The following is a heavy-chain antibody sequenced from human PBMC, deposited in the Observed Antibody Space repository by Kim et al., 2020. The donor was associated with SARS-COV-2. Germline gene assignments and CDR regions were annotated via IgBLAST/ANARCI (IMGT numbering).Heavy chain of an antibody. Sequence: GGSLRLSCAASGFTFSSYAMSWVRQAPGKGLEWVSAISGSGGSTYYADSVKGRFTISRDNSKNTLYLQMNSLRAEDTAVYYCAKDVLRGGAATSWVDVWGQGTTVTVSS. J-gene: IGHJ6*02. CDR1: GFTFSSYA. CDR2: ISGSGGST. D-gene: IGHD1-26*01. CDR3: AKDVLRGGAATSWVDV. V-gene: IGHV3-23*01.